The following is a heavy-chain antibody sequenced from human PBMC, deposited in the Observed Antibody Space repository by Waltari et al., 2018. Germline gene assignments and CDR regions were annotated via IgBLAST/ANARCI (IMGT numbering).Heavy chain of an antibody. J-gene: IGHJ6*03. V-gene: IGHV1-69*05. CDR3: AGPRRSSSSRGVDYYYMDV. CDR1: GGTFSSYA. Sequence: QVQLVQSGAEVKKPGSSVKVSCKSSGGTFSSYAISWVLQAPGQGLEWMGGIIPIFGTANYAQKFKGRVTITTDESTSTDYMELSSLRSEDTDVYYCAGPRRSSSSRGVDYYYMDVWGKGTTVTVSS. D-gene: IGHD6-13*01. CDR2: IIPIFGTA.